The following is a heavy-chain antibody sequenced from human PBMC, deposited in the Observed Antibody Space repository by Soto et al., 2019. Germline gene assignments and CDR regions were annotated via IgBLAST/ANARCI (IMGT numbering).Heavy chain of an antibody. CDR1: GYTFTSSD. V-gene: IGHV1-8*01. CDR3: ARATVNSYGYYYGMDV. D-gene: IGHD5-18*01. J-gene: IGHJ6*02. Sequence: GASVKVSCKASGYTFTSSDVYWVRQATGQGLELMGWMNPNTGNTGYAQKFQGRVTMTRNTSISTAYMELSSLRSEDTAVYYCARATVNSYGYYYGMDVWGQGTTVTVSS. CDR2: MNPNTGNT.